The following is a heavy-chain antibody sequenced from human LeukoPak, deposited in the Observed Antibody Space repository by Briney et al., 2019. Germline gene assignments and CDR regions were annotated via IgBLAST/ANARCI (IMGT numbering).Heavy chain of an antibody. J-gene: IGHJ6*03. CDR1: GYTFTSYY. CDR3: ARQHSSGWYNYYYYYMDV. Sequence: ASVKVSCKASGYTFTSYYMHWVRQAPGQGLEWMGIINPSGGSTSYAQKFQGRVTMTRDMSTSTVYMELSSLRSDDTAVYYCARQHSSGWYNYYYYYMDVWGKGTTVTVSS. CDR2: INPSGGST. V-gene: IGHV1-46*01. D-gene: IGHD6-19*01.